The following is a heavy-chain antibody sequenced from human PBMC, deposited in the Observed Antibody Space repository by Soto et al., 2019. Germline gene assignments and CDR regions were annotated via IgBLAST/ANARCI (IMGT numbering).Heavy chain of an antibody. CDR3: ARIDLELMLCADY. J-gene: IGHJ4*02. Sequence: QLQLQESGPGLVKPSETLSLTCTVSGGSISSSSYYWGWIRQPPGKGLEWIGSIYYSGSTYYNPSLKNRVTISVDKSKNQFSLKLSSVTAADTAVYYCARIDLELMLCADYWGQGTLVTVSS. CDR1: GGSISSSSYY. CDR2: IYYSGST. V-gene: IGHV4-39*01. D-gene: IGHD1-7*01.